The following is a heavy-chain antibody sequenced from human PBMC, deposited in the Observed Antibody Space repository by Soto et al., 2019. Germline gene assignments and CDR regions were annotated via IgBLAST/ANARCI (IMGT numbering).Heavy chain of an antibody. CDR3: ARVDTMVRGTYYYYGMDV. CDR2: IYPGDSDT. V-gene: IGHV5-51*01. CDR1: GYSFTSYW. Sequence: GESLKISCKGSGYSFTSYWIGWVRQMPGKGLEWMGIIYPGDSDTRYSPSFQGQVTISADKSISTAYLQWSSLKASDTAMYYCARVDTMVRGTYYYYGMDVWGQGTTVTVSS. J-gene: IGHJ6*02. D-gene: IGHD3-10*01.